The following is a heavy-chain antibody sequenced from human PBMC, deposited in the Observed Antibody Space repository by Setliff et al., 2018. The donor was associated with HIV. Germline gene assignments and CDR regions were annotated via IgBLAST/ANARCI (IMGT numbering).Heavy chain of an antibody. J-gene: IGHJ4*01. CDR1: GFTFSDCS. Sequence: PGGSLRLSCAASGFTFSDCSMNWVRQAPGKGLEWISYITSTGSTIFYADSVKGRFTISRDNDKNSVHLQMTSLRAEDTAVYFCRVGHYAAYWGQGTLVTVSS. CDR3: RVGHYAAY. D-gene: IGHD2-2*01. CDR2: ITSTGSTI. V-gene: IGHV3-48*01.